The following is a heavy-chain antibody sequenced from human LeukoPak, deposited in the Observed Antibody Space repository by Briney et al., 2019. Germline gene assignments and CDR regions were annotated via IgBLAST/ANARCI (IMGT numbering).Heavy chain of an antibody. CDR2: IYPGDSRI. D-gene: IGHD6-13*01. CDR1: GYRFTSYW. CDR3: ACRDLTSTWSFP. J-gene: IGHJ5*02. V-gene: IGHV5-51*01. Sequence: GESLQISCQGFGYRFTSYWIGWVRPMPGKGMEWMGVIYPGDSRIRYNPSFQGQVTISVDKAISTAYLQWVSLKASDTAMYYCACRDLTSTWSFPWGQGTLVTVSS.